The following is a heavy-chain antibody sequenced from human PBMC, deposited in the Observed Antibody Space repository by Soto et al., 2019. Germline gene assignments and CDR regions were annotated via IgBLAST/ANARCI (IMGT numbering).Heavy chain of an antibody. J-gene: IGHJ4*02. V-gene: IGHV3-23*01. Sequence: GGSLRLSCAASGFTFSSYAMTWVRQAPGKGLEWVSTISGSGGSTYYADSVKGRFTISRDNSKNMLYLQMNSLRAEDTAVYYCAKALRLGELSFWGQGTLVTVSS. D-gene: IGHD3-16*02. CDR3: AKALRLGELSF. CDR1: GFTFSSYA. CDR2: ISGSGGST.